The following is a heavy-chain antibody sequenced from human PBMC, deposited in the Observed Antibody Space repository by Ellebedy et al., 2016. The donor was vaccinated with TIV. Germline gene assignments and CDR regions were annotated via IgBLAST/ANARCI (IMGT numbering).Heavy chain of an antibody. V-gene: IGHV3-23*01. Sequence: GGSLRLXCAASGFTVSGQAMSWVRQAPGRGLEWVSAISPTGSGTYYADSVKGRFTISRDNSKNTLYLQMNSLRAEDTAIYYCARRIYYVVATDCWGQGTLVTVSS. D-gene: IGHD5-12*01. J-gene: IGHJ4*02. CDR1: GFTVSGQA. CDR2: ISPTGSGT. CDR3: ARRIYYVVATDC.